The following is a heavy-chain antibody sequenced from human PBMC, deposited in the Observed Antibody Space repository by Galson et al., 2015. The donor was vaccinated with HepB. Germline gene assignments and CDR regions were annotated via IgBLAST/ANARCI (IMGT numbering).Heavy chain of an antibody. J-gene: IGHJ5*02. CDR2: ISSSSSYT. CDR3: ARELLNWFDP. CDR1: GFTFSDYY. Sequence: SLRLSCAASGFTFSDYYMSWIRQAPGKGLEWVSYISSSSSYTNYADSVKGRFTISRDNAKNSLYLQMDSLRAEDTAVYYCARELLNWFDPWGQGTLVTVSS. D-gene: IGHD1-26*01. V-gene: IGHV3-11*06.